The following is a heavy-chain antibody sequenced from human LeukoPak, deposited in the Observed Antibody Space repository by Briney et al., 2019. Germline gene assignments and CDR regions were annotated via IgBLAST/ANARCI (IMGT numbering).Heavy chain of an antibody. J-gene: IGHJ4*02. CDR3: ATAQRWPGTFDY. V-gene: IGHV1-24*01. D-gene: IGHD2-15*01. Sequence: GASVKVSCQVSGYTLTELSMHWVRQAPGKGREWMGGFDPEDGETIYAQKFQGRVTMIEDTSTDTAYMELSSLRSEDTAVYYCATAQRWPGTFDYWGQGTLVTVSS. CDR1: GYTLTELS. CDR2: FDPEDGET.